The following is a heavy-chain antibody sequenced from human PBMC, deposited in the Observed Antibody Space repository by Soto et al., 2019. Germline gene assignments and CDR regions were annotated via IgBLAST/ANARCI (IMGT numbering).Heavy chain of an antibody. D-gene: IGHD2-15*01. CDR1: GLIVNNNY. Sequence: EMQLVESGGGLVNPGGSLRLSCAASGLIVNNNYMNWVRQAPGKGLEWVSVIHSGNSASYADSVMGRFTISRHNSKNMVYLPMNSLRAEDTAVYYCARDPGYCSGGICYRYMDVWCKGTTVTVSS. CDR3: ARDPGYCSGGICYRYMDV. J-gene: IGHJ6*03. V-gene: IGHV3-53*04. CDR2: IHSGNSA.